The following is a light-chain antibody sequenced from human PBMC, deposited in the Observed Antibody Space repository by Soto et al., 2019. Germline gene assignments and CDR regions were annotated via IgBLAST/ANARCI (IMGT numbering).Light chain of an antibody. J-gene: IGKJ5*01. CDR1: QGISNS. CDR3: QQLYRYPIT. CDR2: SAS. Sequence: DVQLTQSPSFMSLSAGDRVTITCRASQGISNSLAWYQQKPGKAPKLLIYSASTLQSGVPSRFSGGFSGTEFTLTISSLQPEDFATYYCQQLYRYPITLGQGTRLEIK. V-gene: IGKV1-9*01.